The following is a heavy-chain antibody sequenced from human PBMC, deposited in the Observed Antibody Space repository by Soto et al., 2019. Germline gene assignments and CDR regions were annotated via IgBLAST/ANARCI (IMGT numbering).Heavy chain of an antibody. CDR1: GFTFSIYA. Sequence: GSLRLSCAASGFTFSIYAMSWVRQAPGKGLEWVSAITSGGSTYYADSVKGRFTISRDNSKNTLYLQMNSLRAEDTAVYCCAREDLNGFDPWGQGTLVTVSS. J-gene: IGHJ5*02. D-gene: IGHD2-8*01. CDR3: AREDLNGFDP. V-gene: IGHV3-23*01. CDR2: ITSGGST.